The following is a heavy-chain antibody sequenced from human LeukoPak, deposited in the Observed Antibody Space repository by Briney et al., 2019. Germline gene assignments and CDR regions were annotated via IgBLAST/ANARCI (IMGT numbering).Heavy chain of an antibody. J-gene: IGHJ4*02. D-gene: IGHD4-17*01. V-gene: IGHV3-30*04. CDR3: ARVSPNTVTTLQYFDY. CDR2: ISYDGSNK. CDR1: GFTFSTYT. Sequence: GGSLRLSCAASGFTFSTYTMHWVRQAPGKGLEWVAVISYDGSNKYYADSVNGRFTISRDNSKNSLYLQMNSLRAEDTAVYYCARVSPNTVTTLQYFDYWGQGTLVTVSS.